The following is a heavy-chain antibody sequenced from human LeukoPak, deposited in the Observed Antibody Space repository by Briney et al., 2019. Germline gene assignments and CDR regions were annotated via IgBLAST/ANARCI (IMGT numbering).Heavy chain of an antibody. D-gene: IGHD6-19*01. CDR3: AKDTSGWSYFDY. J-gene: IGHJ4*02. Sequence: PGRSLRLSCAASGFTFSSYGMPWVRQAPGKGLEWVAVISYDGSNKYYADSVKGRFTISRDNSKNTLYLQMNSLRAEDTAVYYCAKDTSGWSYFDYWGQGTLVTVSS. CDR2: ISYDGSNK. CDR1: GFTFSSYG. V-gene: IGHV3-30*18.